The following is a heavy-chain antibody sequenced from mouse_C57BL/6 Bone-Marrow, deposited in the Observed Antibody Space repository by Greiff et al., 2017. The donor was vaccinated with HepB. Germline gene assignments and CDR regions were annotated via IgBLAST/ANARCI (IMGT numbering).Heavy chain of an antibody. CDR3: ARGRYDYHWYFDV. Sequence: VQLKQSGPELVKPGASVKIPCKASGYTFTDYNMDWVKQSHGKSLEWIGDINPNNGGTIYNQKFKGKATLTVDKSSSTAYMELRSLTSEDTAVYYCARGRYDYHWYFDVWGTGTTVTVSS. J-gene: IGHJ1*03. V-gene: IGHV1-18*01. CDR1: GYTFTDYN. D-gene: IGHD2-4*01. CDR2: INPNNGGT.